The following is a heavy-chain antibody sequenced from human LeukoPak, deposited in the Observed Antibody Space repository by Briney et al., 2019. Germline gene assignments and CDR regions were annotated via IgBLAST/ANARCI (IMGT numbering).Heavy chain of an antibody. CDR3: ARHHPSWYYYDSSGYPTLGWFDP. Sequence: SETLSLTCTVSGGSISSCYWSWIRQPPGKGLEWIGYIYYSGSTNYNPSLKSRVPISVDTSKNQFSLKLSSVTAADTAVYYCARHHPSWYYYDSSGYPTLGWFDPWGQGTLVTVSS. J-gene: IGHJ5*02. CDR2: IYYSGST. V-gene: IGHV4-59*08. CDR1: GGSISSCY. D-gene: IGHD3-22*01.